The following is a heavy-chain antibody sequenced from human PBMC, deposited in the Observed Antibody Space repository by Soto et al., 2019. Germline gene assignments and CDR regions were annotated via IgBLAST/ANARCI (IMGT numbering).Heavy chain of an antibody. V-gene: IGHV4-34*01. Sequence: PSETLSLTCAVYGGSFSDYYWTWIRQPPGKGLEWIGEIHHSGSTNYNPSLKSRVTISLDTSKNQFSLKLSSVTAADAAVYYCASYGRGTYYYGYYFHHWGQGTLVTVSS. J-gene: IGHJ4*02. D-gene: IGHD3-10*01. CDR2: IHHSGST. CDR1: GGSFSDYY. CDR3: ASYGRGTYYYGYYFHH.